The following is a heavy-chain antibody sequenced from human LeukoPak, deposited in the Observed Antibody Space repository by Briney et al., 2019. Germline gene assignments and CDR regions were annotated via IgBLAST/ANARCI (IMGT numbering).Heavy chain of an antibody. V-gene: IGHV1-69*10. Sequence: SMKLSCKASAATFSSYAISWVRQAPGRGLDWMGGIIPVFDIANYAQKVQGRVTITADKSTSTAYMELRSLRSEDPAVYYCARDPRRIVGTTIADPGGQGTLVTV. CDR2: IIPVFDIA. J-gene: IGHJ5*02. CDR1: AATFSSYA. CDR3: ARDPRRIVGTTIADP. D-gene: IGHD2-21*01.